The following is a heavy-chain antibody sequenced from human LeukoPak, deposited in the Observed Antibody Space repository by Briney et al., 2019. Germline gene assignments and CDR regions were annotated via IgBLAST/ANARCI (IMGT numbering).Heavy chain of an antibody. CDR2: ISSSGSTI. CDR3: ARESSSGMGYYFDY. CDR1: GFTFSDYY. Sequence: GGSLRLSCAAAGFTFSDYYMSWIRQAPGKGLEWVSYISSSGSTIYYADSVKGRFTISRDNAKNSLYLQMNSLRAEDTAVYYCARESSSGMGYYFDYWGQGTLVTVSS. D-gene: IGHD3-22*01. V-gene: IGHV3-11*01. J-gene: IGHJ4*02.